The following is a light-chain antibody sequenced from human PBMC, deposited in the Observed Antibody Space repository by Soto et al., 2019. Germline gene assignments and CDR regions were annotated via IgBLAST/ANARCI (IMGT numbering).Light chain of an antibody. Sequence: QSALTQPRSVSGSPGQSVTISCTGTSSDVGGYNYVSWYQQHPGKAPKLVIYDVSKRPSGVPDRFSGSKSGNTASLTISGLQAEDGTDYYCCSYAGSYRGVFGGGTKLTVL. CDR3: CSYAGSYRGV. V-gene: IGLV2-11*01. CDR1: SSDVGGYNY. J-gene: IGLJ3*02. CDR2: DVS.